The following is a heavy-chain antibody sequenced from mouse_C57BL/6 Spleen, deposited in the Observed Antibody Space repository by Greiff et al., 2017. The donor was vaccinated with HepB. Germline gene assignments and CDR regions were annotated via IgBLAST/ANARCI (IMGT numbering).Heavy chain of an antibody. Sequence: QVQLKESGAELARPGASVKLSCKASGYTFTSYGISWVKQRTGQGLEWIGEIYPRSGNTYYNEKFKGKATLTADKSSSTAYMELRSLTSEDSAVYFCARGGSIYFDVWGTGTTVTVSS. CDR3: ARGGSIYFDV. CDR1: GYTFTSYG. D-gene: IGHD1-1*01. CDR2: IYPRSGNT. V-gene: IGHV1-81*01. J-gene: IGHJ1*03.